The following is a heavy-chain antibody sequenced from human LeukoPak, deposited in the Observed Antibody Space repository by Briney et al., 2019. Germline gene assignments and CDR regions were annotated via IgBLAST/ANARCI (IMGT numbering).Heavy chain of an antibody. CDR3: ARCYYGSGSYFLMDV. D-gene: IGHD3-10*01. J-gene: IGHJ6*02. Sequence: GESLKISCKGSGYSFTSYWMGWVRQMPGKGLEGMGIIYAGDSDTRYSPSFQGQVTISADKSISTAYLQWSSLKASDTAMYYCARCYYGSGSYFLMDVWGQGTTVTVSS. V-gene: IGHV5-51*01. CDR2: IYAGDSDT. CDR1: GYSFTSYW.